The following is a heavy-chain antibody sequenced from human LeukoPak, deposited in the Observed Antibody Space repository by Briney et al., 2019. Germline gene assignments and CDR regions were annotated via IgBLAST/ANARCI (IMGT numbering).Heavy chain of an antibody. CDR2: INHSGST. D-gene: IGHD3-22*01. V-gene: IGHV4-34*01. Sequence: PGGSLRLSCAASGFTFSSYGMHWVRQPPGKGLEWIGEINHSGSTNYNPSLKSRVTISVDTSKNQFSMKLSSVTAADTAVYYCARDPPIYYDSSGSWGQGTLVTVSS. J-gene: IGHJ5*02. CDR1: GFTFSSYG. CDR3: ARDPPIYYDSSGS.